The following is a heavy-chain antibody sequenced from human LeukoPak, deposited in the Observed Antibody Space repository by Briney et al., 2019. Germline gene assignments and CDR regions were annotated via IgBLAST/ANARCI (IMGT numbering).Heavy chain of an antibody. CDR2: IYNTGGT. CDR3: AREDEVTGTWPMGAFDI. V-gene: IGHV4-4*08. Sequence: SETLSLTCTVSGGSISTFFWSWIRQSPAKGLEWIGYIYNTGGTNYNPSLKSRVTISVDTSKNQFSLKVSSVTAADTAVYYCAREDEVTGTWPMGAFDIWGRGTMVTVSS. J-gene: IGHJ3*02. D-gene: IGHD1-7*01. CDR1: GGSISTFF.